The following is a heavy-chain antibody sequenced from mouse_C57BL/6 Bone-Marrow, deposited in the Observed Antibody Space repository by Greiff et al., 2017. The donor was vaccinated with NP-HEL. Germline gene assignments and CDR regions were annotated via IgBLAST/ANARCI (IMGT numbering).Heavy chain of an antibody. Sequence: DVKLQESGAELVRPGASVKLSCTASGFNIKDDYMHWVKQRPEKGLEWIGWIDPENGDTEYASKFQGKATITADTSSNTAYLQLSSLTSEDTAVYYCTTAQATYYWGQGTTLTVSS. D-gene: IGHD3-2*02. CDR2: IDPENGDT. V-gene: IGHV14-4*01. CDR1: GFNIKDDY. CDR3: TTAQATYY. J-gene: IGHJ2*01.